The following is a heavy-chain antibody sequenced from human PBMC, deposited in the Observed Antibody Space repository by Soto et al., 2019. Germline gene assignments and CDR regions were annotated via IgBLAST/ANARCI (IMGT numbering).Heavy chain of an antibody. V-gene: IGHV1-46*01. J-gene: IGHJ4*02. CDR2: INPSGGST. CDR1: GYTFTSYY. CDR3: ARDHGSWYIDY. D-gene: IGHD6-13*01. Sequence: GSSVKVSCKASGYTFTSYYMHWVRQAPGQGLEWMGIINPSGGSTSYAQKFQGRVTMTRDTSTSTVYMELSSLRSEDTAVYYCARDHGSWYIDYWGQGTLVTVSS.